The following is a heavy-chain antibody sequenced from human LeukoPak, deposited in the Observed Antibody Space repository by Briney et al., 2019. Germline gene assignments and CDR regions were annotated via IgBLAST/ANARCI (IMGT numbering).Heavy chain of an antibody. Sequence: PGGSLRLSCAGSGFTFSSYWMSWVRQAPGKGLEWVANIKQDGSEKYYVDSVKGRFTISRDNAKNSLYLQRNSLRAEDTAVYYCCGGWYRFDPWGQGTLVTVSS. CDR2: IKQDGSEK. J-gene: IGHJ5*02. D-gene: IGHD6-19*01. CDR1: GFTFSSYW. V-gene: IGHV3-7*01. CDR3: CGGWYRFDP.